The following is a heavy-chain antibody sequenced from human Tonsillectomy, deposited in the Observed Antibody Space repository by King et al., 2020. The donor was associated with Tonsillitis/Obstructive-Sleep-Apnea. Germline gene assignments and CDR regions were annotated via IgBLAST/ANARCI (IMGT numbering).Heavy chain of an antibody. Sequence: QLVQSGGGLVKPGRSLRLSCTASGFTFGDYAMSWFRQAPGKGLEWVGFIRSKAYGGTTEYAASVKGRFTISRDDSKSIAYLQMNSLKTEDTAVYYCTREPTGTTEYYYYYMDVWGKGTTVTVSS. CDR3: TREPTGTTEYYYYYMDV. CDR2: IRSKAYGGTT. D-gene: IGHD1-7*01. J-gene: IGHJ6*03. CDR1: GFTFGDYA. V-gene: IGHV3-49*05.